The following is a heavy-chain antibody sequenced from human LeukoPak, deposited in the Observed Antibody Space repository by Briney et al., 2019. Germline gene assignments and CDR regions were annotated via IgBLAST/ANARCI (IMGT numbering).Heavy chain of an antibody. CDR3: ARSGECSGGSCIRDFDY. J-gene: IGHJ4*02. D-gene: IGHD2-15*01. V-gene: IGHV4-59*01. CDR1: GGSISSYY. Sequence: SETLSLTCTVSGGSISSYYWSWIRQPPGKGLEWIGYIYYSEGTNYNPSLKSRVTISVDTSKNQFSLKLSSVTAADTAVYYCARSGECSGGSCIRDFDYWGQGTLVTVSS. CDR2: IYYSEGT.